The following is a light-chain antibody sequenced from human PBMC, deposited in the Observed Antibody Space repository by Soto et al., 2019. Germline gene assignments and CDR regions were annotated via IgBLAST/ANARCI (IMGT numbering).Light chain of an antibody. Sequence: QSELTQAASGSGSPRQSIAISCTGTFSDVGGYDYVSWYQQHPDKAPKLMIYEVTKRPSGVSNRFSGSKSGNTASLTISGLQPEDEADYYCSSHTSGSTRVFGSGTKVTVL. V-gene: IGLV2-14*01. CDR2: EVT. J-gene: IGLJ1*01. CDR3: SSHTSGSTRV. CDR1: FSDVGGYDY.